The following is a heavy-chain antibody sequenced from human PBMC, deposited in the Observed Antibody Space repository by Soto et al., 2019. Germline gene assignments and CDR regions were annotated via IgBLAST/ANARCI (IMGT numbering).Heavy chain of an antibody. J-gene: IGHJ5*02. CDR2: IYYSGST. Sequence: PSETLSLTCTVSGGSISSYYWSWIRQPPGKGLEWIGYIYYSGSTNYNPSLKSRVTISVDTSKNQFSLKLSSVTAADTAVYYCARLTLDLNWFDPWGQGTLVTVSS. D-gene: IGHD3-9*01. CDR1: GGSISSYY. V-gene: IGHV4-59*01. CDR3: ARLTLDLNWFDP.